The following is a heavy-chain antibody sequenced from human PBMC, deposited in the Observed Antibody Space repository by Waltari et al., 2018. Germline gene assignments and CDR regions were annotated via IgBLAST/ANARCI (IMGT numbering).Heavy chain of an antibody. CDR3: ARLRGRSWYFDL. J-gene: IGHJ2*01. CDR2: INHSGST. CDR1: GGSFSGYY. Sequence: QVQLQQWGAGLLKPSATLSLTCAVYGGSFSGYYWSWIRQPPGKGLEWIGKINHSGSTNYNPSLKSRVTISVDTSKNQFSLKLSSVTAADTAVYYCARLRGRSWYFDLWGRGTLVTVSS. V-gene: IGHV4-34*01.